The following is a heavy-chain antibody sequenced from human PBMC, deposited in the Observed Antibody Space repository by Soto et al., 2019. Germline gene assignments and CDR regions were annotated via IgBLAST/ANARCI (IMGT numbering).Heavy chain of an antibody. CDR2: ISGSGGTI. V-gene: IGHV3-48*02. CDR3: ARATGLWSSGWSYGFDF. D-gene: IGHD6-19*01. Sequence: EVQLVESGGGMVQPGGSLRVSCAASGFTLSSYSMHWVRQAPGKGLEWVSYISGSGGTIYYADAVKGRFTISRDNAKNSLCVQMNSLRDEETAVYFCARATGLWSSGWSYGFDFWGQGTRVTVSS. CDR1: GFTLSSYS. J-gene: IGHJ4*02.